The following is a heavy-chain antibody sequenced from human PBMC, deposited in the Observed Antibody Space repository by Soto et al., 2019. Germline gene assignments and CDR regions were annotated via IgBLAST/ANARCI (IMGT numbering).Heavy chain of an antibody. D-gene: IGHD3-16*01. CDR2: IYTSGST. CDR3: ARGVWVRHYYYGMDV. CDR1: CGSISSYY. V-gene: IGHV4-4*07. Sequence: PSETLSLTCTVSCGSISSYYWSWIRQPAGKGLEWIGRIYTSGSTNYNPSLKSRVTMSVDTSKNQFSLKLSSVTAADTAVYYCARGVWVRHYYYGMDVWGQGTTVTVSS. J-gene: IGHJ6*02.